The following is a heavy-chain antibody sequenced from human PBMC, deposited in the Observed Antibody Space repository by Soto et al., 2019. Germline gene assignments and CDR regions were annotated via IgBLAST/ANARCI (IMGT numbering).Heavy chain of an antibody. CDR1: GGSVSSGSYY. J-gene: IGHJ5*02. Sequence: QVQLQESGPGLVKPSETLSLTCTVSGGSVSSGSYYWSWIRPPPGKGLEWIGYIYYSGGTNYNPSLKSRVTISVDTTKNQCSLKVRAVTAADTAVYYCARGTYGDDVFGFDPWGQGTLVTVSS. D-gene: IGHD4-17*01. CDR2: IYYSGGT. V-gene: IGHV4-61*01. CDR3: ARGTYGDDVFGFDP.